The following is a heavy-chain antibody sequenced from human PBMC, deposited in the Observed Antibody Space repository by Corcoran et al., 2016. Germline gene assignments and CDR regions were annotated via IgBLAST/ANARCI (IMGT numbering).Heavy chain of an antibody. Sequence: DQLVQSGAEVKKPGASVKVSCKASGYTFTSYDMHWVRQAPGQRLEWMGWINAGNGNTKYSQKFQGRVTITRDTSASTAYMKLSSLRSEDTAVYYCASGYSSGWYGARTDYWGQGTLVTVSS. V-gene: IGHV1-3*01. CDR1: GYTFTSYD. D-gene: IGHD6-19*01. CDR2: INAGNGNT. J-gene: IGHJ4*02. CDR3: ASGYSSGWYGARTDY.